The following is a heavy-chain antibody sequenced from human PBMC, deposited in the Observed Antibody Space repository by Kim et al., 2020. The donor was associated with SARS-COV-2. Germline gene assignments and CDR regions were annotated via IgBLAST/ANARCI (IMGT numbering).Heavy chain of an antibody. CDR2: ISGSGGRI. CDR1: GFPFGSYE. D-gene: IGHD6-13*01. CDR3: ARGERSSSWYTYGMDV. Sequence: GGSLRLSCAASGFPFGSYEMNWVRQAPGKGLEWVSYISGSGGRIYYADSLKGRFIISRDSAKDSLYLQMNGLRAEDTAVYYCARGERSSSWYTYGMDVWGQETTVTVSS. V-gene: IGHV3-48*03. J-gene: IGHJ6*02.